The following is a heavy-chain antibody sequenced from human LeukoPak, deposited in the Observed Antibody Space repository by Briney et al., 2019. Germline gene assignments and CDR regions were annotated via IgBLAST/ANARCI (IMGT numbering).Heavy chain of an antibody. CDR2: IYYSGST. CDR1: GGSISSSSYY. Sequence: SETLSLTCTVSGGSISSSSYYWGWIRQPPGTGLGWIGIIYYSGSTYYNPSLKSRVTISVDTSKNQFSLKLSSVTAADTAVYYCARSTYYYGSGSPIDAFDIWGQGTMVTVSS. V-gene: IGHV4-39*07. D-gene: IGHD3-10*01. J-gene: IGHJ3*02. CDR3: ARSTYYYGSGSPIDAFDI.